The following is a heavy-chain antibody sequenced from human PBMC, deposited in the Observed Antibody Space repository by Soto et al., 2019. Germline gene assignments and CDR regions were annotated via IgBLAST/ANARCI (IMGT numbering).Heavy chain of an antibody. CDR2: ISWNSGTI. Sequence: EVQVVESGGGLVQPGRSLRLSCAASGFSFDDYAMHWARQAPGKGLEWVSGISWNSGTIGYADSVKGRFTISRDNAKNSLYLQMNSLRAEDTALYYCAKSTGGTANGMGVWGQGTTVTVSS. J-gene: IGHJ6*02. CDR1: GFSFDDYA. D-gene: IGHD2-8*02. V-gene: IGHV3-9*01. CDR3: AKSTGGTANGMGV.